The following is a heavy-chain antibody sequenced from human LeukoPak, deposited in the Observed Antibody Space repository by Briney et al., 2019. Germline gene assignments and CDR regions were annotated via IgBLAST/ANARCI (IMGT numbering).Heavy chain of an antibody. D-gene: IGHD6-19*01. J-gene: IGHJ4*02. CDR2: IYYSGST. Sequence: TSETLSLTCTVSGGSISSYYWSWIRQPPGKGLEWIGYIYYSGSTNYNPSLKSRVTISVDTSKNQFSLKLSSVTAADTAVYYCARGVAGTRSFDYWGQGTLVTVSS. CDR1: GGSISSYY. CDR3: ARGVAGTRSFDY. V-gene: IGHV4-59*01.